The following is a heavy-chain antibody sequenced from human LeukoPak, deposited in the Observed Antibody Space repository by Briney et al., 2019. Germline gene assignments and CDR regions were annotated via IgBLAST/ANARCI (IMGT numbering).Heavy chain of an antibody. J-gene: IGHJ4*02. D-gene: IGHD2-15*01. CDR1: GFTFSNAY. CDR2: INQDGSEE. Sequence: PGGSLRLSCAASGFTFSNAYMNWVRQAPGKGLEWVADINQDGSEEYYVDSVEGRFTVSRDNADNSLYLHMNNLRAEDTAVYYCARDMGYCSGGSCRDFYFDYWGQGTLVTVSS. CDR3: ARDMGYCSGGSCRDFYFDY. V-gene: IGHV3-7*01.